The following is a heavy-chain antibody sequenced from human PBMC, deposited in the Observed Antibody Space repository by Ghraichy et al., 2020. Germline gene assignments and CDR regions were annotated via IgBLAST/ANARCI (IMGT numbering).Heavy chain of an antibody. D-gene: IGHD6-13*01. CDR2: IITRTSDI. Sequence: GGSLRLSCAASGFIFSSHSMSWVRQAPGKGLEWVSSIITRTSDIYYGDSMKGRFTISRDNAKNSLYLQMNSLRAEDTAVYYCARVIGLQLGSGMDVWGQGTTVTVSS. V-gene: IGHV3-21*06. CDR1: GFIFSSHS. J-gene: IGHJ6*02. CDR3: ARVIGLQLGSGMDV.